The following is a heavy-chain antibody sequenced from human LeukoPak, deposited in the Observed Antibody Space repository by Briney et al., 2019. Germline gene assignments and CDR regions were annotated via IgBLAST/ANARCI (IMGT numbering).Heavy chain of an antibody. V-gene: IGHV4-59*11. J-gene: IGHJ5*02. D-gene: IGHD1-26*01. CDR3: ARVSGGGYNWFDP. CDR2: IYNSGST. CDR1: GGSLSSHY. Sequence: PPETLSLTCTVSGGSLSSHYCSWIRPPPGKGLGWIGYIYNSGSTNYNPSLKSRVTISVDTSKNQFSLKLSSVTAADRAVYYCARVSGGGYNWFDPWGQGTLVTVSS.